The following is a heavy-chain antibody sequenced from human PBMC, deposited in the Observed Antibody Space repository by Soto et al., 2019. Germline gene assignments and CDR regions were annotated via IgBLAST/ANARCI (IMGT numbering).Heavy chain of an antibody. CDR2: INSDGSTI. J-gene: IGHJ4*02. CDR3: ARGHYDSRGGYHFDY. D-gene: IGHD3-22*01. Sequence: GGSLRLSCEASGFTLSRYWMHWVRQAPGKGLVWVSRINSDGSTINYADSVKGRFTIFRDNGKNTLYLQMNSLRAEDTAVYYCARGHYDSRGGYHFDYWGQETLVTVSS. CDR1: GFTLSRYW. V-gene: IGHV3-74*01.